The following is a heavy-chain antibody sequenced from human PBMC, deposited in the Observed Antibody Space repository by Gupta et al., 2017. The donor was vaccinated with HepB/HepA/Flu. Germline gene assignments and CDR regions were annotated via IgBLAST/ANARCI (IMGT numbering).Heavy chain of an antibody. CDR2: IYWDDSE. D-gene: IGHD3-10*01. CDR3: VHSQEVTMVRGVAFDY. Sequence: QITLKESGPTLVKPTQTLTLTCSFSGFSLTRDSVGVGWIRQPPGKALEWLALIYWDDSEYYSPSVKSRLTITKDTSRNQVVLTMTNMDPVDTATYYCVHSQEVTMVRGVAFDYWGQGTLVTVSS. V-gene: IGHV2-5*02. CDR1: GFSLTRDSVG. J-gene: IGHJ4*02.